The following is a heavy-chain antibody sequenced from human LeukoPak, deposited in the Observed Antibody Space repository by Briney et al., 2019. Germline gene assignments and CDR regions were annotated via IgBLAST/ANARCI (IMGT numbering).Heavy chain of an antibody. Sequence: SETLSLTCTVFGSSISSYYWSWIRQPPGKGLEWIGEINHSGSTNYNPSLKSRVTISVDTSKNQFSLKLSSVTAADTAVYYCASGLVDDAFDIWGQGTMVTVSS. CDR3: ASGLVDDAFDI. CDR2: INHSGST. J-gene: IGHJ3*02. CDR1: GSSISSYY. V-gene: IGHV4-34*01. D-gene: IGHD3-9*01.